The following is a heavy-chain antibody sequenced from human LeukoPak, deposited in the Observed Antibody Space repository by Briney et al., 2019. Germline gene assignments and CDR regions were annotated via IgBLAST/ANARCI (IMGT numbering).Heavy chain of an antibody. CDR2: TSSDGRLK. CDR1: GFTFTSYD. D-gene: IGHD1-14*01. CDR3: ARDPVSDKPDYFDD. Sequence: GGSLRLSCAASGFTFTSYDMHWVRQAPAKGLEWVAVTSSDGRLKYYADSVKGRFTISRDNSKNTLFLQMNSLRPEDTAVYSCARDPVSDKPDYFDDWGQGTLVTVSS. V-gene: IGHV3-30*03. J-gene: IGHJ4*02.